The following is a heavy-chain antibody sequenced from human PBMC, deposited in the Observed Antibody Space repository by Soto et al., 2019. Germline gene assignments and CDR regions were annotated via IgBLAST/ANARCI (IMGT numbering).Heavy chain of an antibody. CDR1: GYTFTSYY. CDR2: INPSGGST. CDR3: ARGVVDGYYDSRGYYFDAFDI. D-gene: IGHD3-22*01. Sequence: ASVKVSCKASGYTFTSYYMHWVRQAPGQGLEWMGIINPSGGSTSYAQKFQGRVTITADESTSTAYMELSSLRSEDTAVYYCARGVVDGYYDSRGYYFDAFDIWGRGTMVTVSS. J-gene: IGHJ3*02. V-gene: IGHV1-46*01.